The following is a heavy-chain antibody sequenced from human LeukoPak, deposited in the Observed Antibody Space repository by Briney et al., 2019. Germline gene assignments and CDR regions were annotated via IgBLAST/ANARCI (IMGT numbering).Heavy chain of an antibody. V-gene: IGHV3-53*01. CDR2: IYSGGST. CDR3: ASLQVPAANYYYMDV. D-gene: IGHD2-2*01. J-gene: IGHJ6*03. Sequence: GGSLRLSCAASGFIVSSNYMSWVRQAPGKGLEWASVIYSGGSTYYADSVKGRFTISRDNSKNTLYLQMNSLRAEDTAVYYCASLQVPAANYYYMDVWGKGTTVTVSS. CDR1: GFIVSSNY.